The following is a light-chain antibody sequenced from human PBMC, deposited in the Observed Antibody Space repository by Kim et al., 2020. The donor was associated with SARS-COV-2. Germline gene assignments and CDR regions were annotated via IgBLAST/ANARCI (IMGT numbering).Light chain of an antibody. V-gene: IGKV1-27*01. Sequence: DIQMTQSPSSLSASVGDRVTITCRTSQGIGNYLAWYQQRPGKVPKVLIYAASTLQSGVPSRFSGSGSGTDFTLTISSLQPEDVATYYCQKDNSAPLTFGGGTQVDIK. CDR2: AAS. CDR1: QGIGNY. CDR3: QKDNSAPLT. J-gene: IGKJ4*01.